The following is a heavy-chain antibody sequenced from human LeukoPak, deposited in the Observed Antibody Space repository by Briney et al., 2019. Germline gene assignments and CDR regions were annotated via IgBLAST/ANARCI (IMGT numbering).Heavy chain of an antibody. V-gene: IGHV4-38-2*01. J-gene: IGHJ3*02. CDR3: ATYYYDSSGPTSAFDI. D-gene: IGHD3-22*01. Sequence: PSETLSLTCAVSGYSISSGYYWGWIRQPPGKGLEWIGSIYHSGSTYYNPSLKSRVTISVDTSKNQFSLKLSSVTAADTAVYYCATYYYDSSGPTSAFDISGQGTMVTVSS. CDR2: IYHSGST. CDR1: GYSISSGYY.